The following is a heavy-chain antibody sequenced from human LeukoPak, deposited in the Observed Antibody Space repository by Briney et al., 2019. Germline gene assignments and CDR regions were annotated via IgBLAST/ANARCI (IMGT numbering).Heavy chain of an antibody. D-gene: IGHD1-26*01. J-gene: IGHJ4*02. Sequence: SETLSLTCAVYGGSFSGYYWSWIRQPPGKGLEWIGEINHSGSTNYNPSLKSRVTISVDTSKNQISLRLNSVTAADAAMYYCAKSGGYGLIDYWGQGTLVTVSS. CDR1: GGSFSGYY. V-gene: IGHV4-34*01. CDR2: INHSGST. CDR3: AKSGGYGLIDY.